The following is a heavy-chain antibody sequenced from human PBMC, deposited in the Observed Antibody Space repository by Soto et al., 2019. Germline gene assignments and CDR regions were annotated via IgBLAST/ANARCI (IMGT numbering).Heavy chain of an antibody. J-gene: IGHJ4*02. CDR2: VNWNGGST. V-gene: IGHV3-20*04. D-gene: IGHD1-26*01. Sequence: SGGSLRLSCASSGFTFDDYGMSLARQAPGKGLEWVSGVNWNGGSTGYADSVKGRFTISRDNAKNSLYLQMNSLRAEDTAFYYCVRGASLNFDYWGQGTLATVS. CDR1: GFTFDDYG. CDR3: VRGASLNFDY.